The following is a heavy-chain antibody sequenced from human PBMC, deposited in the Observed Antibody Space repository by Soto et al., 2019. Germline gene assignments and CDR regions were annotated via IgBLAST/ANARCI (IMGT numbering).Heavy chain of an antibody. CDR3: AGGAYSSSSVPIDY. CDR2: IYYSGST. CDR1: GGSISSGGYY. J-gene: IGHJ4*02. V-gene: IGHV4-31*03. D-gene: IGHD6-6*01. Sequence: SETLSLTCTVSGGSISSGGYYWSWIRQHPGKGLEWIGYIYYSGSTYYNPSLKSRVTISVDTSKNQFSLKLSSVTAADTAAYYCAGGAYSSSSVPIDYWGQGTLVTVSS.